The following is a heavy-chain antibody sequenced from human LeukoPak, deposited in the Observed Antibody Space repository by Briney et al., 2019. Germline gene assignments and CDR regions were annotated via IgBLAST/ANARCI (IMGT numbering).Heavy chain of an antibody. CDR3: ATSRYSASPEFDY. CDR2: IYHSGST. J-gene: IGHJ4*02. Sequence: PSETLSLTCDVSGYSISSGYYWGWIRPPPGKGLEWIASIYHSGSTYYSPSLKSRVTMSVDTSKNQFSLKLSSVTAADTAVYYCATSRYSASPEFDYWGQGTLVTISS. V-gene: IGHV4-38-2*01. CDR1: GYSISSGYY. D-gene: IGHD1-26*01.